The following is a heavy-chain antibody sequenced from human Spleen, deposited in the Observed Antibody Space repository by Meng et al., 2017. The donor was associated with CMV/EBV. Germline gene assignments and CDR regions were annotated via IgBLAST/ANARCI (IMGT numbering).Heavy chain of an antibody. CDR2: IKDNGIT. CDR3: ARGRMYTDFWSGYSRFDP. D-gene: IGHD3-3*01. J-gene: IGHJ5*02. V-gene: IGHV4-34*01. CDR1: GSFTGYF. Sequence: GSFTGYFWIWVRQPPGKGLEWIGEIKDNGITNFNPSLKSRVTLPVDTSNNEFSLQLTSVTATDTAVYYCARGRMYTDFWSGYSRFDPWGQGALVTVSS.